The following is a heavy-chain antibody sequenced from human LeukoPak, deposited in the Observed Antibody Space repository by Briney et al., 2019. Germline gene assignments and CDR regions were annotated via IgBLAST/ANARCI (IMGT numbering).Heavy chain of an antibody. Sequence: ASVKVSCKASGYTFTSYAMDWVRQAPGQGLEWMGWINTNTGNPTYAQGFTGRFVFSLDTSVSTAYLQISSLKAEDTAVYYCAREGGFRYYDSGYYFDYWGQGTLVTVFS. D-gene: IGHD3-22*01. CDR3: AREGGFRYYDSGYYFDY. J-gene: IGHJ4*02. CDR2: INTNTGNP. CDR1: GYTFTSYA. V-gene: IGHV7-4-1*02.